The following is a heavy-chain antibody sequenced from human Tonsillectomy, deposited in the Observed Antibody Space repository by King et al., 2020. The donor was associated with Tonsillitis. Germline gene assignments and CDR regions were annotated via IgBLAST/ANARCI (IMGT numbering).Heavy chain of an antibody. CDR3: ARGIYSDSWYRPYYYYMDV. V-gene: IGHV3-13*04. CDR2: INSAGDT. CDR1: GFTFSTYD. Sequence: VQLVESGGGLVQPGGSLRLSCADSGFTFSTYDMHWVRQGTGKGLQWVSAINSAGDTYYPGSVKGRFTISRENAKNSLYLQMNSLRAGDTAVYYSARGIYSDSWYRPYYYYMDVWGKGTTVTVSS. D-gene: IGHD6-13*01. J-gene: IGHJ6*03.